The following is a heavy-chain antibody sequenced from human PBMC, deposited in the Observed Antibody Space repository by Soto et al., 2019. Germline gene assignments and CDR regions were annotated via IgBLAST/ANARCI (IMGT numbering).Heavy chain of an antibody. CDR3: ANWGKSGSDF. D-gene: IGHD1-26*01. J-gene: IGHJ4*02. CDR1: GFTFNNYA. Sequence: PGGSLRLSCAASGFTFNNYAMSWVRQAPGKGLEWVSAISANGQGIYYADSVKGRFIISRDNSKNTLYLQMDSLRAEDTAVYYCANWGKSGSDFWGQGTLVTVSS. CDR2: ISANGQGI. V-gene: IGHV3-23*01.